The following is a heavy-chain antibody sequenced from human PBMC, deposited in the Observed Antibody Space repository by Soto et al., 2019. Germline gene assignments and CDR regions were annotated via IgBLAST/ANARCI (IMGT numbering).Heavy chain of an antibody. V-gene: IGHV3-23*01. Sequence: GGSLRLSCAASGFNFRYYAMTWVRQAPGKGLEWVSSINDNGDSTHYADSVKGRFTISRDNSKNTLYLQMNSLSAEDTAVYFCAKACNSSPWFDSWLESWGQGTLVTVSS. CDR1: GFNFRYYA. CDR2: INDNGDST. J-gene: IGHJ5*01. D-gene: IGHD6-6*01. CDR3: AKACNSSPWFDSWLES.